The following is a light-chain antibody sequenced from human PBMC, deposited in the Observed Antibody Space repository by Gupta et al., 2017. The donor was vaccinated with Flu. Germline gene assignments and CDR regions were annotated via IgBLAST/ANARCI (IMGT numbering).Light chain of an antibody. V-gene: IGKV1-39*01. Sequence: DIQMTQSQSSLSASVGDRLTITCRASQGISSYLDWFQQKAGKAPKLLIYAASSLQSGVPSRFSGSGSGTDFTLTMSSLQPEDFATYYCQQSDISPQLTFGEGTKLEIK. CDR2: AAS. CDR3: QQSDISPQLT. CDR1: QGISSY. J-gene: IGKJ4*02.